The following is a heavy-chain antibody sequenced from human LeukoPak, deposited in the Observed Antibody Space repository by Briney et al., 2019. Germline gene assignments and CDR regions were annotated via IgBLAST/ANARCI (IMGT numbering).Heavy chain of an antibody. V-gene: IGHV3-66*01. J-gene: IGHJ1*01. CDR1: LSSVRNDY. D-gene: IGHD5-18*01. CDR2: IYSGGST. CDR3: ARALYSYWAPGGY. Sequence: SLPLSSLPSLSSVRNDYMSWDRQAPGGGRGWVSCIYSGGSTFYADHVTHRFTISSDNSENTLYLQLSGLRADGRAVYYCARALYSYWAPGGYWGQGPLDTVAS.